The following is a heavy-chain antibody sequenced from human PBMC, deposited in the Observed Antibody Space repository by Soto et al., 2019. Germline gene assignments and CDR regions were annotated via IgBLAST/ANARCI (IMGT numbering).Heavy chain of an antibody. CDR3: ARAVTWGLDV. J-gene: IGHJ6*02. CDR2: ISRSSTGI. D-gene: IGHD3-10*01. V-gene: IGHV3-48*02. CDR1: GCTFSLYI. Sequence: EVRLVESGGGLVQPGLSLRLSCAASGCTFSLYIMSWVRQAPGKGLEWVSYISRSSTGIHYADSVKGRFTISRDDATNSMHLQMNSLRDGDTAVYYCARAVTWGLDVWGQGTTVSISS.